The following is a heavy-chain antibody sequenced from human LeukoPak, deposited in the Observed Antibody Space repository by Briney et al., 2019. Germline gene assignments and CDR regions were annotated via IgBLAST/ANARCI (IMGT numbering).Heavy chain of an antibody. J-gene: IGHJ4*02. CDR3: ASVAAAGYLDY. CDR2: IYTSGST. D-gene: IGHD6-13*01. CDR1: GGSISSYY. Sequence: SETLSLTCTVSGGSISSYYWSWIRQPAGKGLEWIGRIYTSGSTNYNPSLKSRVTMSVDTSKNQFSLKLSSVTAADTAVYYCASVAAAGYLDYWAREPWSPSPQ. V-gene: IGHV4-4*07.